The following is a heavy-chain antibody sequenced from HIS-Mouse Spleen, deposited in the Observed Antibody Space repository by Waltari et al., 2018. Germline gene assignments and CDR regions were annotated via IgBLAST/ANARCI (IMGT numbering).Heavy chain of an antibody. CDR2: VNPNRGGT. V-gene: IGHV1-2*02. CDR1: GYTFTGYY. J-gene: IGHJ4*02. D-gene: IGHD6-6*01. CDR3: ARALDSSSSYFDY. Sequence: QVQLVQSGAEVKKPGASVKVSCKASGYTFTGYYMHWVRQAPGQGLEWRGWVNPNRGGTNYARKFQGRVTMTRDTSISTAYLELSRLRSDDTAVYYCARALDSSSSYFDYWGQGTLVTVSS.